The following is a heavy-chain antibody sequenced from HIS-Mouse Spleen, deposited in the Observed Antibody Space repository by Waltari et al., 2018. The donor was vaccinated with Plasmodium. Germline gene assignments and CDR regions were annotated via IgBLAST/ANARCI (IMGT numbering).Heavy chain of an antibody. D-gene: IGHD6-13*01. CDR2: IKQDGSEK. Sequence: EVQLVEYGGGLVQPGGSLRLPCAASGSPFSSYWMSWVRQAPGKGLEWVANIKQDGSEKYYVDSVKGRFTISRDNAKNSLYLQMNSLRAEDTAVYYCASSWYWYFDLWGRGTLVTVSS. CDR1: GSPFSSYW. CDR3: ASSWYWYFDL. V-gene: IGHV3-7*01. J-gene: IGHJ2*01.